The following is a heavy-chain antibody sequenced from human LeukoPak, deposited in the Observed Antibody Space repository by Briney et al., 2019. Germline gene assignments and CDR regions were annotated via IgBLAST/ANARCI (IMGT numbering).Heavy chain of an antibody. J-gene: IGHJ4*02. CDR1: GVTVSKNY. CDR2: IYSGGST. D-gene: IGHD1-7*01. Sequence: GGSLRLSCAASGVTVSKNYMTSVREAPGKELKGVSVIYSGGSTYYADSVKGRFTFSRDNSKNTLYLQMNSLRAEDTAVYYCARESANYYFDYWGPGTLVTVSS. V-gene: IGHV3-53*01. CDR3: ARESANYYFDY.